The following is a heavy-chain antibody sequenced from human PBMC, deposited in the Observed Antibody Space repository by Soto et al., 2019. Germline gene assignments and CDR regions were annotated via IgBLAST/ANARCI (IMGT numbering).Heavy chain of an antibody. CDR1: GLTFSDYG. CDR3: AKERGRNRNFAMDV. D-gene: IGHD1-1*01. CDR2: ISYDGSFV. Sequence: GGSLRLSCVVSGLTFSDYGFHWVRQAPGKGLDWVAAISYDGSFVYYADSVRGRFSISRDNSRNTLDLQMNTLRHEDTAVYYCAKERGRNRNFAMDVWGQGTSVTVSS. V-gene: IGHV3-30*18. J-gene: IGHJ6*02.